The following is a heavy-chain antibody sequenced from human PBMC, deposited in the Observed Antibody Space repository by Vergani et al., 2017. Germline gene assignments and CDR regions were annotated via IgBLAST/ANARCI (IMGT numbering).Heavy chain of an antibody. J-gene: IGHJ4*02. Sequence: EVQLVESGGGLVQPGGSLRLSCAASGFTFSSYWMSWVRQAPGKGLEWVANIKQDGSEQYYVDSVKGRFTISRDNAKNSLYLQMNSLRAEDTAVYYGARHDSGDYDRYFDYWGQGTLVTVSS. V-gene: IGHV3-7*01. D-gene: IGHD4-17*01. CDR1: GFTFSSYW. CDR3: ARHDSGDYDRYFDY. CDR2: IKQDGSEQ.